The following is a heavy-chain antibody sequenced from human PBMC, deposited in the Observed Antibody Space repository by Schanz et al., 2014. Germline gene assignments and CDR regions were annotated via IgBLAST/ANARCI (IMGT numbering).Heavy chain of an antibody. CDR2: ISWNSGSI. CDR3: AKDRQNRVNRVGYYYGMDV. D-gene: IGHD3-16*01. J-gene: IGHJ6*02. CDR1: GFTFDDYA. V-gene: IGHV3-9*01. Sequence: EVQLVESGGGLVQPGRSLRLSCAASGFTFDDYAMHWVRQAPGKGLEWVSGISWNSGSIGYADSVKGRFTISRDDAKNSLYLPMNSLRAEDTALYYCAKDRQNRVNRVGYYYGMDVWGQGTTVTVSS.